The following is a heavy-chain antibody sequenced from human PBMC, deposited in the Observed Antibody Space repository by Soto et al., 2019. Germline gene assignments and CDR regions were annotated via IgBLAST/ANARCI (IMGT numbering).Heavy chain of an antibody. V-gene: IGHV3-21*01. CDR3: ARNYRTNYYYGMDV. J-gene: IGHJ6*02. CDR2: ISSSSSYI. Sequence: SLRLSCAASGFTFSSYSMNWVRQAPGKGLEWVSSISSSSSYIYYADSVRGRFTISRDNAKNSLYLQMNSLRAEDTAVYYCARNYRTNYYYGMDVWGQGTTVTVSS. CDR1: GFTFSSYS. D-gene: IGHD4-4*01.